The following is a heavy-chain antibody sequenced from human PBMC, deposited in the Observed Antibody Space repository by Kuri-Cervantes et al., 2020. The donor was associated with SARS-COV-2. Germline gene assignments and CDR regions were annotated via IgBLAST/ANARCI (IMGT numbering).Heavy chain of an antibody. Sequence: GESLKISCAASGFTFDDYAMHWVRQAPGKGLEWVSLVSWDGGSTYYADSVKGRFTISRDNSKNSLYLQMNSLKTEDTALYYCAKDVAAAASTGADYWGQGTLVTVSS. V-gene: IGHV3-43D*03. CDR2: VSWDGGST. J-gene: IGHJ4*02. D-gene: IGHD6-13*01. CDR3: AKDVAAAASTGADY. CDR1: GFTFDDYA.